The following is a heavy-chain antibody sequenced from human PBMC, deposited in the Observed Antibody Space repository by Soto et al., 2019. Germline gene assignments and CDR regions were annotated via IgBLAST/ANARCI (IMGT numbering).Heavy chain of an antibody. CDR3: ARAGESYYYDSSAFDI. Sequence: GASVKVSCKASGYTFTSYGISWVRQAPGQGLEWMGWISAYNGNTNYAQKLQGRVTMTTDTSTSTAYMELRSLRSDDTAVYYCARAGESYYYDSSAFDIWGQGKMVTVSS. J-gene: IGHJ3*02. CDR1: GYTFTSYG. CDR2: ISAYNGNT. V-gene: IGHV1-18*01. D-gene: IGHD3-22*01.